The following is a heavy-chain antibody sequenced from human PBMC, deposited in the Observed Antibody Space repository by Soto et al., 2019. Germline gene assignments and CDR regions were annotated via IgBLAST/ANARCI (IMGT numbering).Heavy chain of an antibody. CDR3: AKGRSYYYYYGVDV. J-gene: IGHJ6*02. V-gene: IGHV3-23*01. CDR2: IIDSGGST. CDR1: GFTFSSCA. Sequence: GGSLRLSCAASGFTFSSCAMGWVRQAPGKGPEWVSDIIDSGGSTYYADTVKGRFTISRDNSKSTLYLQMNSLRAEDTALYYCAKGRSYYYYYGVDVWGQGTTVTVSS.